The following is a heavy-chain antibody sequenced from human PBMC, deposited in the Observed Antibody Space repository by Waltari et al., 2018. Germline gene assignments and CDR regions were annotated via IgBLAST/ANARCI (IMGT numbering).Heavy chain of an antibody. CDR3: ALWESGWRAFRF. Sequence: QVQLQESGPGLVKSSETLSLTCTVSCVSVCGYFWNWIRQAPGKGPEWIGYIRHTGDTKQNPSLKSRVTMSVDTSRNDFSLRLSSVTAADTAVYYCALWESGWRAFRFWGQGTLGTVSS. CDR2: IRHTGDT. V-gene: IGHV4-59*08. J-gene: IGHJ4*03. D-gene: IGHD6-19*01. CDR1: CVSVCGYF.